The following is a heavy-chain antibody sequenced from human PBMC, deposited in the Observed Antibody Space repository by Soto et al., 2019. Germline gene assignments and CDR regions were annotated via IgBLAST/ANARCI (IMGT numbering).Heavy chain of an antibody. Sequence: GGSLRLSCAASGFTFSSYGMHWVRQAPGKGLEWVAVISYDGSNKYYADSVKGRFTISRDNSKNTLYLQMNSLRAEDTAVYYGAKEYYDFWSGSYNWFDPWGQGTLVTVSS. J-gene: IGHJ5*02. D-gene: IGHD3-3*01. CDR1: GFTFSSYG. V-gene: IGHV3-30*18. CDR3: AKEYYDFWSGSYNWFDP. CDR2: ISYDGSNK.